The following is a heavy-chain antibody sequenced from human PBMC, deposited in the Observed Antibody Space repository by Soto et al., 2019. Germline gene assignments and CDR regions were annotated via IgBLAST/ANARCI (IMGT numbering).Heavy chain of an antibody. J-gene: IGHJ6*02. CDR2: ISYDGSNK. Sequence: QVQLVESGGGVVQPGRSLRLSCAASGFTFSSYAMHWVRQAPGKGLEWVAVISYDGSNKYYADSVKGRFTISRDNSKNTLYLQMNSLRAEDTAVYYCARAKRVWCGKRYYGMDVWGQGTTVTVSS. D-gene: IGHD3-10*01. CDR3: ARAKRVWCGKRYYGMDV. V-gene: IGHV3-30-3*01. CDR1: GFTFSSYA.